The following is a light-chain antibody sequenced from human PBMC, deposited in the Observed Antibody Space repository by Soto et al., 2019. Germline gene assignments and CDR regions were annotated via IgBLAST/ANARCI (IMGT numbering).Light chain of an antibody. J-gene: IGKJ1*01. CDR2: AAS. CDR3: LQHNTYPRT. V-gene: IGKV1-17*01. CDR1: QSISSY. Sequence: DLQMTQSQSSLSASLGARVTITCRASQSISSYLNWYQQKPGKAPKLLIYAASSLQSGVPSRLSGSGSGTDVTLTISSLQPEDAATDDGLQHNTYPRTFGQGTKVDIK.